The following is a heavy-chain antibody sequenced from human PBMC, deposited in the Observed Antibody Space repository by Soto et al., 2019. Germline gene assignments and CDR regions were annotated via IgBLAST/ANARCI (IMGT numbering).Heavy chain of an antibody. Sequence: QITLKESGPSLVKPTQTLTLTCTFSGFSLSSTAVGVNWIRQPPGKALEWLALIYWNDDKQYSPSLKSRLTITKDTSNNQVVLTMTNMDAVDTATYYCAHGSGWLSDYWGQGTLVTVSS. CDR3: AHGSGWLSDY. D-gene: IGHD6-19*01. CDR2: IYWNDDK. V-gene: IGHV2-5*01. CDR1: GFSLSSTAVG. J-gene: IGHJ4*02.